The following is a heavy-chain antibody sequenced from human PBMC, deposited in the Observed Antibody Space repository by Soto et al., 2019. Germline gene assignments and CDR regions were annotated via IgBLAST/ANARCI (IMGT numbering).Heavy chain of an antibody. D-gene: IGHD1-26*01. J-gene: IGHJ6*02. V-gene: IGHV4-4*02. CDR1: GGSISSSNW. CDR3: ARVSGSYYYGMDV. CDR2: IYHSGST. Sequence: QVQLQESGPGLVKPSGTLSLTCAVSGGSISSSNWWSWVRQAPGKGLEWIGEIYHSGSTNYNPSLKRRAPRSLDXXRNQFSLKLSSVTAADTAVYYCARVSGSYYYGMDVWGQGTTVTVSS.